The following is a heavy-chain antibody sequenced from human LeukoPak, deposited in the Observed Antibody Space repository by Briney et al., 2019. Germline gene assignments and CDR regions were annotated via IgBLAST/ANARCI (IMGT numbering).Heavy chain of an antibody. V-gene: IGHV1-18*01. J-gene: IGHJ4*02. CDR1: GYTFTSYG. CDR3: AITGEQRQLRSSHYFDY. CDR2: ISAYNGNT. Sequence: ASVKVSCKASGYTFTSYGISWVRQAPGQGLEWMGWISAYNGNTNYAQKLQGRVTMTTDTSTSTAYMELRSLRSDDTAVYYCAITGEQRQLRSSHYFDYWGRGTLVTVSS. D-gene: IGHD6-25*01.